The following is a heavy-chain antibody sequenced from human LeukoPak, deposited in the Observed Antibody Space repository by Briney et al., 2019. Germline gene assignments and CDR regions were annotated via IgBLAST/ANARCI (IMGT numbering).Heavy chain of an antibody. CDR1: GGSISSGGYY. V-gene: IGHV4-61*08. J-gene: IGHJ4*02. CDR2: IYYSGST. D-gene: IGHD6-19*01. CDR3: ARDRSGWLGLFDY. Sequence: SETLSLTCTVSGGSISSGGYYWSWIRQHPGKGLEWIGYIYYSGSTNYNPSLKSRVTISVDTSKNQFSLKLSSVTAADTAVYYCARDRSGWLGLFDYWGQGTLVTVSS.